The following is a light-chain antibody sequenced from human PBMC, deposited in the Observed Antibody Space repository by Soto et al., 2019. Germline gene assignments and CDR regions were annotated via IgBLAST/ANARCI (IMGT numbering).Light chain of an antibody. CDR1: QDISLY. CDR2: AAS. Sequence: DIQMTQSPSSLSASVGDRVTITCRASQDISLYLAWYQQKAGKVPSLLIYAASTLQSGVPSRFSGSGSGTDFTLTISSLQPEDVATYYCQKYNSAPRTFGQGTKVEIK. CDR3: QKYNSAPRT. J-gene: IGKJ1*01. V-gene: IGKV1-27*01.